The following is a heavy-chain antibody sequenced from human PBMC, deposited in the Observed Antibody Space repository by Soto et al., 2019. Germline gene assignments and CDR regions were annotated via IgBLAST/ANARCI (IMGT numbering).Heavy chain of an antibody. CDR1: GGTFSSFA. D-gene: IGHD3-22*01. Sequence: QVQLVQSGAEVKKPGSSVKVSCKSSGGTFSSFAFSWVRQAPGEGLEWMGGLIVILGSTNYAQKFEGRVTITADEGSTTEYMEVSGLRSDDTAVYFCASGYYDSSGYSIDYWGQGTQVTVST. CDR3: ASGYYDSSGYSIDY. CDR2: LIVILGST. J-gene: IGHJ4*02. V-gene: IGHV1-69*01.